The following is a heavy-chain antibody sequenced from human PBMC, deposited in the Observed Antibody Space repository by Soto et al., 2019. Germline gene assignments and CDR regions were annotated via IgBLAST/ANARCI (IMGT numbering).Heavy chain of an antibody. J-gene: IGHJ4*02. CDR1: GFTFSSYA. V-gene: IGHV3-23*01. CDR2: ISGSGGST. Sequence: EVQLLESGGGLVQPGGSLRLSCAASGFTFSSYAMSWVRQAPGKGLEWVSAISGSGGSTYYADSVKGRFTISRDNSKNTVYLQMNSLRAEDTAVYYCAKASGQRFGEPNFDYWGQGTLVTVSS. D-gene: IGHD3-10*01. CDR3: AKASGQRFGEPNFDY.